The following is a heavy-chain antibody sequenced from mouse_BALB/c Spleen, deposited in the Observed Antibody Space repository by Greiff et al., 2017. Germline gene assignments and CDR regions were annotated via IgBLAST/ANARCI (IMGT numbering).Heavy chain of an antibody. J-gene: IGHJ1*01. CDR1: GFTFSSFG. V-gene: IGHV5-17*02. CDR2: ISSGSSTI. D-gene: IGHD2-3*01. CDR3: ARDGARWYFDV. Sequence: EVKLQESGGGLVQPGGSRKLSCAASGFTFSSFGMHWVRQAPEKGLEWVAYISSGSSTIYYADTVKGRFTISRDNPKNTLFLQMTSLRSEDTAMYYCARDGARWYFDVWGAGTTVTVSS.